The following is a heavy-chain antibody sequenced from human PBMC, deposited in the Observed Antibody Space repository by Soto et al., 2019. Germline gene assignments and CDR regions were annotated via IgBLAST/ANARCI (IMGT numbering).Heavy chain of an antibody. CDR1: GGSISSYY. CDR2: IFYTGNT. D-gene: IGHD6-19*01. V-gene: IGHV4-59*01. CDR3: ARVDSGWQDY. J-gene: IGHJ4*02. Sequence: SETLSLTCTVSGGSISSYYWSWIRQPPGKGLEWIGYIFYTGNTDYNPSLKSRVTISVDTSKNEFSLKLTSVTTADTAVYYCARVDSGWQDYSGQGTLVTVYS.